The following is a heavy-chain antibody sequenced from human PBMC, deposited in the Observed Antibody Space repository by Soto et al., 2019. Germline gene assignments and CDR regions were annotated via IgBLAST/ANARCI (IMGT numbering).Heavy chain of an antibody. D-gene: IGHD6-13*01. CDR2: IYYSGST. V-gene: IGHV4-39*01. J-gene: IGHJ4*02. Sequence: PSWTIWFPRTASGGTINSSGFYVGCRNQPPGNGLEWMGSIYYSGSTYYNPSLKSRVTISVDTSKNQFSLKLSSVTAADTAVYYCAGTIAAAARFGYWGQRPLVTVSS. CDR3: AGTIAAAARFGY. CDR1: GGTINSSGFY.